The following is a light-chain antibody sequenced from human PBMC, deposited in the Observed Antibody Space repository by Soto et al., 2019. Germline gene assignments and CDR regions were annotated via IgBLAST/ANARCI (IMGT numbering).Light chain of an antibody. J-gene: IGKJ4*01. Sequence: DIQMTQSPSSLSASVGDRVTITCRASQSISSYLNWYQQKPGKAPKLLIYAASSLQRGVPSRFSGSGSGTDFTLTISSLQPEDFATYYCQQSYSTPRTCGGGTKVELK. CDR1: QSISSY. CDR2: AAS. V-gene: IGKV1-39*01. CDR3: QQSYSTPRT.